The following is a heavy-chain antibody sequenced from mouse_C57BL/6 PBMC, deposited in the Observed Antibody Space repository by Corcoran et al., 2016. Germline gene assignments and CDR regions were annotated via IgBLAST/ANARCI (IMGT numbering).Heavy chain of an antibody. CDR3: ARVDYGNLYYFDY. Sequence: QIQLVQSGPELKKPGETVKISCKASGYTFTTYGMSWVKQAPGKGLKWMGWINTYSGVPTYADDFKGRFAFSLETSASTAYLQINNLKNEDTATYFCARVDYGNLYYFDYGGQGTTLTVSS. J-gene: IGHJ2*01. CDR1: GYTFTTYG. CDR2: INTYSGVP. D-gene: IGHD2-1*01. V-gene: IGHV9-3*01.